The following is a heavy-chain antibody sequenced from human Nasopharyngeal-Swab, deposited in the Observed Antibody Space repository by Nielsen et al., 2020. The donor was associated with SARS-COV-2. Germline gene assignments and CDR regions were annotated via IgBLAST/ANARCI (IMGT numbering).Heavy chain of an antibody. J-gene: IGHJ4*02. Sequence: GESLKLSCAASGFTFSSYAMSWVRQAPGKGLEWVSAISGSGGSTYYADSVKGRFTISRDNSKNTLYLQMNSLRAEDTAVYYCAKVAITMIVVPNGGFDYWGQGTLVTVSS. V-gene: IGHV3-23*01. D-gene: IGHD3-22*01. CDR3: AKVAITMIVVPNGGFDY. CDR2: ISGSGGST. CDR1: GFTFSSYA.